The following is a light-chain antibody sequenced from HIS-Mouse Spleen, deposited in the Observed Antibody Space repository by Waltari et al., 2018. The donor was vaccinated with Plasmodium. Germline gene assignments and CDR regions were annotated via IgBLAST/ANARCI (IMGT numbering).Light chain of an antibody. CDR3: QQYGSYPYT. CDR1: QSVSSSY. V-gene: IGKV3-20*01. Sequence: EIVLTQSPGTLSLSPVEKSTLTIGASQSVSSSYLAWYQQKPGQAPRLLIYGASSGATGIPDRFSGSGSGTDFTLTISRLEPEDFAVYYCQQYGSYPYTFGQGTKLEIK. CDR2: GAS. J-gene: IGKJ2*01.